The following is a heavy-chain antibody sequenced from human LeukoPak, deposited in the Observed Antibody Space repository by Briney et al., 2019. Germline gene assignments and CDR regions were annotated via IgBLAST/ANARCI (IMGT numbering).Heavy chain of an antibody. CDR3: ARAGSYDAFDI. V-gene: IGHV3-53*01. Sequence: GGSMRLSCAASGFTVSSNYMSWVRQAPGKGLEWVSVIYSGGSTYYADSVKGRFTISRDNSKNTLYLQMNSLRAEDTAVYYCARAGSYDAFDIWGQGTMVTVSS. CDR1: GFTVSSNY. CDR2: IYSGGST. D-gene: IGHD1-1*01. J-gene: IGHJ3*02.